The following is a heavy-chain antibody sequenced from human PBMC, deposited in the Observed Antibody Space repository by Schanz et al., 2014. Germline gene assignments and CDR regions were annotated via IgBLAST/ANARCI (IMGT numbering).Heavy chain of an antibody. CDR3: ARAKRFGDMDV. V-gene: IGHV1-18*01. CDR2: ISPYTGNT. J-gene: IGHJ6*02. D-gene: IGHD3-10*01. Sequence: QVHLVQSGAEVKKPGASVKVSCKASGYTFTSYGINWVRQAPGQGLQWMGWISPYTGNTNYAQKLQGRVTLTTDTSTSTAYMELRNLRSDDTAVYYCARAKRFGDMDVWGQGTTVTVSS. CDR1: GYTFTSYG.